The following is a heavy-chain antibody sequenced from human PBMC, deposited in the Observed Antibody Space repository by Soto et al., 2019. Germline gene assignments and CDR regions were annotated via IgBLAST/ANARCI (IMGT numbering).Heavy chain of an antibody. D-gene: IGHD3-16*01. CDR3: ARNVIGGERAFDL. Sequence: EVRLVESGGGLVQPGGSLRLSCVASGFTFSRYWMHWVRQAPGKGLVWVSRVNNDGSDKDYADSVKGRFTISRDSAKNTLYLQMSSLRAEDTAVYYCARNVIGGERAFDLWGQGTMVTVSS. CDR2: VNNDGSDK. J-gene: IGHJ3*01. CDR1: GFTFSRYW. V-gene: IGHV3-74*01.